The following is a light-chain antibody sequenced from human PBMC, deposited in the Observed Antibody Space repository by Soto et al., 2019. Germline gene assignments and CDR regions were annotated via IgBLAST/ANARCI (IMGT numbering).Light chain of an antibody. V-gene: IGKV3-20*01. CDR1: QSVSNNY. J-gene: IGKJ1*01. CDR2: CAS. CDR3: QQYGSSGT. Sequence: EIVLSHSPCTLSLSPLERASLSFMAGQSVSNNYLAWYQQEPGQAPRLLIYCASNRATGIPDRFSGSGSGTDFTLTISRLEPEDFAVYYCQQYGSSGTFGQGTKVDI.